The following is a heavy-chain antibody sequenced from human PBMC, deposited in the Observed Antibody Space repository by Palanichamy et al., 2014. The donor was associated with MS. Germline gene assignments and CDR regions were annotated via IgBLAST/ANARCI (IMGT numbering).Heavy chain of an antibody. CDR1: GGSISSGDYY. J-gene: IGHJ4*02. CDR3: ARDPRRYDSSGYSTFTFDY. D-gene: IGHD3-22*01. CDR2: IYYSGST. Sequence: VQLQESGPGLVKPSQTLSLTCTVSGGSISSGDYYWSWIRQPPGKGLEWIGYIYYSGSTYYNPSLKSRVTISVGTSKNQXSLKLSSVTAADTAVYYCARDPRRYDSSGYSTFTFDYWGQGTLVTVSS. V-gene: IGHV4-30-4*08.